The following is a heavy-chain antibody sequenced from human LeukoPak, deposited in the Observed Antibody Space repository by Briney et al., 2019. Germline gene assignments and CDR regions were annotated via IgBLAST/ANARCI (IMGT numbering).Heavy chain of an antibody. CDR2: IWYDGSNL. D-gene: IGHD3-10*01. Sequence: PGGSLRLSCAASGFPFSSCGMHWVRQAPGKGLEWVALIWYDGSNLYYADSVKGRFTISKDSSKNTLYLHMNSLRAEDTAVYYCARDKNYYGSGSPSLDAFDIWGQGTMVTVSS. CDR3: ARDKNYYGSGSPSLDAFDI. V-gene: IGHV3-33*01. J-gene: IGHJ3*02. CDR1: GFPFSSCG.